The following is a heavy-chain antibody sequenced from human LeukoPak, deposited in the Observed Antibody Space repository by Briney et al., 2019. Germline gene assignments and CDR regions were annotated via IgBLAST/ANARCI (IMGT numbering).Heavy chain of an antibody. D-gene: IGHD2-21*01. Sequence: PGGSLRLSCAASRFTFSSYAMSWVRQAPGKGLEWVSAISGSGGRTYYADSVRGRFTISRDNSKNTVYVQMNSLRAEDTAIYFCVVVSYCAVDCYDYWGQGTLVTVSS. CDR2: ISGSGGRT. CDR1: RFTFSSYA. CDR3: VVVSYCAVDCYDY. V-gene: IGHV3-23*01. J-gene: IGHJ4*02.